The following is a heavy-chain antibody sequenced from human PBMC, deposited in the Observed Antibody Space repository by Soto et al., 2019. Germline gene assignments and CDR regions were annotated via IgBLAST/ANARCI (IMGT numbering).Heavy chain of an antibody. CDR2: IYYSGST. CDR1: GGSVSSGSYY. D-gene: IGHD6-19*01. Sequence: PSETLSLTCTASGGSVSSGSYYWSWIRQPPGKGLEWIGYIYYSGSTNYNPSLKSRVTISVDTSKNQFSLKLSSVTAADTAVYYCASLFSGWWAKVAYAFDICGQRTMVTVSS. V-gene: IGHV4-61*01. CDR3: ASLFSGWWAKVAYAFDI. J-gene: IGHJ3*02.